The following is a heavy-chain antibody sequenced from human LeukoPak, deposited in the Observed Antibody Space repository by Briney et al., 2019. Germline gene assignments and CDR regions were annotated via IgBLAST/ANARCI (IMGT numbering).Heavy chain of an antibody. Sequence: ASVNVSCKTSGYPLGTYGINWVRQAPGQGLEWMGWVSTYNGHTSYPQKFQGRVPMTTDTSTRTAYMELRSLRSDDTAVYYCARGVVVVAAKGFYMDVWGKGTTVTVSS. CDR1: GYPLGTYG. V-gene: IGHV1-18*01. J-gene: IGHJ6*03. CDR2: VSTYNGHT. CDR3: ARGVVVVAAKGFYMDV. D-gene: IGHD2-15*01.